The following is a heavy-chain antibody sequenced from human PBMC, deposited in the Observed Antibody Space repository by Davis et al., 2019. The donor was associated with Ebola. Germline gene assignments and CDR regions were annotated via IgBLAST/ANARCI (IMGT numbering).Heavy chain of an antibody. CDR1: GYTFTGYH. J-gene: IGHJ5*02. CDR3: ARDRGSARGRWFDP. V-gene: IGHV1-46*01. Sequence: AASVKVSCKASGYTFTGYHLHWVRQAPGQGLEWMGIINPSVGNTAYAQQFQGRLTMTRDTSTSTVYMELSSLRSEDTAVYYCARDRGSARGRWFDPWGQGTLVTVSS. D-gene: IGHD2-15*01. CDR2: INPSVGNT.